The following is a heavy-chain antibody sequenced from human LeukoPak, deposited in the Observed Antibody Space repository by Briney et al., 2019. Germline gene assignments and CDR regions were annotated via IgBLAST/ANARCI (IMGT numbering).Heavy chain of an antibody. Sequence: PSETLSLTCTVSGGSITSSSYWGWIRQPPGKGLEWIGSINYSGSTHYNPSLKSRVTISVDTSKNQFSLKLSSVTAADMAVYYCARRGCSSTSCYSLSFDPWGQGTLVTVSS. CDR1: GGSITSSSY. CDR3: ARRGCSSTSCYSLSFDP. CDR2: INYSGST. V-gene: IGHV4-39*01. J-gene: IGHJ5*02. D-gene: IGHD2-2*01.